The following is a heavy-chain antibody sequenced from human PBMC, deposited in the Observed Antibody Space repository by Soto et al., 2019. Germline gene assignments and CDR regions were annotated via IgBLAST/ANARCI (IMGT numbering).Heavy chain of an antibody. J-gene: IGHJ6*02. CDR1: GFILSDHF. V-gene: IGHV3-72*01. CDR2: SASKASNYAT. Sequence: PGGSLRLSCAASGFILSDHFTDWVRQTPGKGLEWVGRSASKASNYATVYAASLRGRFTISRDDSNNSLYLQMNSLKTEDTAVYYCTTDTPHVFWIIYGSDKYYYSIDFWGHGPPVTVS. D-gene: IGHD3-3*01. CDR3: TTDTPHVFWIIYGSDKYYYSIDF.